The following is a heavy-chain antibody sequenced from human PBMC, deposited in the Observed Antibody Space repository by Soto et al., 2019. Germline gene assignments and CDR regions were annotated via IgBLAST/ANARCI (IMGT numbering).Heavy chain of an antibody. CDR1: GFTFSSYA. CDR3: AKFFVETGGSSGRPWTFHY. Sequence: ESGGGLVQPGRSLRLSCAASGFTFSSYAMSWVRQAPGKGLEWVSAISGSGGTTYYAASVKGRFTISRDNSKNTLFLQMNSLRAEDTAVYYCAKFFVETGGSSGRPWTFHYWGQGTLVTVSS. J-gene: IGHJ4*02. V-gene: IGHV3-23*01. D-gene: IGHD6-25*01. CDR2: ISGSGGTT.